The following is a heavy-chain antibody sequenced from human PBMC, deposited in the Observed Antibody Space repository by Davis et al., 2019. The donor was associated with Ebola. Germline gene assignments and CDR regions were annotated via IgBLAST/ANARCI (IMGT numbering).Heavy chain of an antibody. V-gene: IGHV3-30-3*01. J-gene: IGHJ6*03. Sequence: GESLKISCAASGFTFSSYAMHWVRQAPGKGLEWVAVISYDGSNKYYADSVKGRFTISRDNSKNTVYLQMTSLRTEDTAVYYCARDRGGFCGETACYDTYSYYYMDVWGTGTTVTVSS. CDR1: GFTFSSYA. CDR3: ARDRGGFCGETACYDTYSYYYMDV. CDR2: ISYDGSNK. D-gene: IGHD2-21*01.